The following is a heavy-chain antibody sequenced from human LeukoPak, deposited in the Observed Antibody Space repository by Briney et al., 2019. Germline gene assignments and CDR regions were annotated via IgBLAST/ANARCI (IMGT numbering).Heavy chain of an antibody. CDR2: IYYSGST. V-gene: IGHV4-59*12. J-gene: IGHJ6*03. Sequence: SETLSLTCTVSGGSISSYYWSWIRQPPGKGLEWIGYIYYSGSTNYNPSLKSRVTISVDTSKNQFSLKLSSVTAADTAVYYCASCYSCDYYYYYMDVWGKGTTVTVSS. CDR1: GGSISSYY. CDR3: ASCYSCDYYYYYMDV. D-gene: IGHD2-2*02.